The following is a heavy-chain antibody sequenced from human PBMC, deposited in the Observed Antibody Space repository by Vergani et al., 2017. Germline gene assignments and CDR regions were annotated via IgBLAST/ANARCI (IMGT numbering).Heavy chain of an antibody. CDR1: GGSFSGYY. CDR2: INHSGST. J-gene: IGHJ6*03. V-gene: IGHV4-34*01. Sequence: QVQLQQWGAGLLKPSETLSLTCAVYGGSFSGYYWSWIRQPPGKGLEWIGEINHSGSTNYNPSLKSRVTISVGTSKNQFYLKLSSVTAADTAVYYCARGGSSSPYYYYDYYVDVWGKGTTVTVSS. CDR3: ARGGSSSPYYYYDYYVDV. D-gene: IGHD6-6*01.